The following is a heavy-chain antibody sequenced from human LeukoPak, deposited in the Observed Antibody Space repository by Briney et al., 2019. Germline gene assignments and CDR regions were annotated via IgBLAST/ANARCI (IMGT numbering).Heavy chain of an antibody. Sequence: GGSLRLSCAASGFTFSSYWMSWVRQTPGKGLEWVSIIYSNGNGYYAASVEGRFTISRDNSKNTMYLQMNSLRAEDTAVYYCARPLRFNNNMDVWGQGTTVTVSS. J-gene: IGHJ6*02. D-gene: IGHD3-3*01. CDR1: GFTFSSYW. CDR2: IYSNGNG. CDR3: ARPLRFNNNMDV. V-gene: IGHV3-53*01.